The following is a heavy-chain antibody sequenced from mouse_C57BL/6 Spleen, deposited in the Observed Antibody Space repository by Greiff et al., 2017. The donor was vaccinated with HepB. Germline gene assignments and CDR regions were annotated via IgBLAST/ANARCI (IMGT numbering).Heavy chain of an antibody. CDR2: IDPETGGT. V-gene: IGHV1-15*01. CDR3: TRLGYSNYYYAMDY. CDR1: GYTFTDYE. Sequence: VQRVESGAELVRPGASVTLSCKASGYTFTDYEMHWVKQTPVHGLEWIGAIDPETGGTAYNQKFKGKAILTADKSSSTAYMELRSLTSEDSAVYYCTRLGYSNYYYAMDYWGQGTSVTVSS. D-gene: IGHD2-5*01. J-gene: IGHJ4*01.